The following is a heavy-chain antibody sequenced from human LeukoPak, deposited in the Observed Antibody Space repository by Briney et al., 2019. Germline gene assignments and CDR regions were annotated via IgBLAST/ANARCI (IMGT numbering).Heavy chain of an antibody. CDR2: IYYSGST. CDR1: GGSISGGDHY. CDR3: ARRGYCSGGSCYAGLNWFDP. Sequence: SQTLSLTCTVSGGSISGGDHYWSWIRQPPGKGLEWIGHIYYSGSTYYNPSLKSRVTISVDTSKNQFSLKLSSVSAADTAVYYCARRGYCSGGSCYAGLNWFDPWGQGTLVTVSS. V-gene: IGHV4-30-4*01. J-gene: IGHJ5*02. D-gene: IGHD2-15*01.